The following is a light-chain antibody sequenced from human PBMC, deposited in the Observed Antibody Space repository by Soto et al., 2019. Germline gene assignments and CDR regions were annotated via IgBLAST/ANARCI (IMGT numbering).Light chain of an antibody. CDR1: QSVSSN. CDR2: GAS. Sequence: EVVMTQSPATLSVSPGERATLSCRASQSVSSNLAWYQQKPGQAPRLLLYGASTRATGIPARFSGSWSGTGFPLTISSLQSEDFAVYSCQQYNNWPPWTFGQGTKVEIK. J-gene: IGKJ1*01. V-gene: IGKV3-15*01. CDR3: QQYNNWPPWT.